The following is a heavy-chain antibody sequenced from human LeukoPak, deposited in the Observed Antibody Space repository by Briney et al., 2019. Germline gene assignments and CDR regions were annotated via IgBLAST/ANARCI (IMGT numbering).Heavy chain of an antibody. CDR3: AREDSADAFGI. CDR1: GGSISSYY. J-gene: IGHJ3*02. V-gene: IGHV4-59*01. Sequence: PSETLSLTCTVSGGSISSYYWSWIRQPPGKGLEWIGYIYYSGSTNYNPSLKSRVTISVDTSKNQFSLKLSSVTAADTAVYYCAREDSADAFGIWVQGTVVTVSS. CDR2: IYYSGST.